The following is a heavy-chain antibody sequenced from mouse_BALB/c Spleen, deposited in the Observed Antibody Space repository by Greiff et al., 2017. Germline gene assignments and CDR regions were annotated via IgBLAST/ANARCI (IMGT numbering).Heavy chain of an antibody. V-gene: IGHV5-9-3*01. J-gene: IGHJ1*01. CDR2: ISSGGSYT. D-gene: IGHD1-1*01. CDR1: GFTFSSYA. CDR3: ARSPYYYGSSGYFDV. Sequence: EVQLVESGGGLVKPGGSLKLSCAASGFTFSSYAMSWVRQTPEKRLEWVATISSGGSYTYYPDSVKGRFTISRDNAKNTLYLQMSSLRSEDTAMYYCARSPYYYGSSGYFDVWGAGTTVTVSS.